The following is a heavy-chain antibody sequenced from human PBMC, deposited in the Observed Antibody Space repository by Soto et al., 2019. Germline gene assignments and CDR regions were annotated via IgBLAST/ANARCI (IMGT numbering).Heavy chain of an antibody. J-gene: IGHJ4*02. V-gene: IGHV4-34*01. CDR3: AIGPRMWLAGGGY. CDR2: INHSGIT. Sequence: QVQLEQWGAGLLKPSETLSLTCAVYGGSFSGYYWSWIRQPPGKGLEWLGEINHSGITDYNPSLKSRVTISIATSKNRFSLKLNSVTAADTAVYYCAIGPRMWLAGGGYWGQGTLVTVSS. CDR1: GGSFSGYY. D-gene: IGHD6-19*01.